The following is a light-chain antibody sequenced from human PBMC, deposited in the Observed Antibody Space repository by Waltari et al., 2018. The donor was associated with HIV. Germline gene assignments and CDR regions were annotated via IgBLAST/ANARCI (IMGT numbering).Light chain of an antibody. CDR2: KAS. J-gene: IGKJ3*01. CDR3: QQFNSF. Sequence: DIQMTQSPSTLSASVGDRVTITCRASQSISTWLAWYQQKPGKAPKLLIYKASSLESGVPSRFSGSGSGTEFTLTISSLQPDDFATDYCQQFNSFFGPGTKVDI. V-gene: IGKV1-5*03. CDR1: QSISTW.